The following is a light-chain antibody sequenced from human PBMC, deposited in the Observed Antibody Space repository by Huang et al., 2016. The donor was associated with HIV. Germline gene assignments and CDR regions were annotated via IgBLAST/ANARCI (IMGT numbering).Light chain of an antibody. CDR3: LQHHGYPRT. J-gene: IGKJ1*01. V-gene: IGKV1-17*03. Sequence: DIQLTQSTSAMSASVGDRVSITCRASQGIANYLAWFQQKRGGAPKRLIYAASSLQSGVPSRFSGSGSGTKFTLTISRLQPEDFATYYCLQHHGYPRTFGQGTKV. CDR2: AAS. CDR1: QGIANY.